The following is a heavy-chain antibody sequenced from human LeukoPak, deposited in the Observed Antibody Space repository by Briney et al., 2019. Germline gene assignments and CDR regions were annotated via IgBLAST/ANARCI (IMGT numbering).Heavy chain of an antibody. Sequence: GGSLRLSCAASGFTFSNYAMHWVRQAPGKGLEWVALISYDGINKYYADSVKGRFTISRDNSKNTLYLHMNSLRAEDTAVYYCAKEGLRYCSGGSCYYFDYWGQGTLVTVSS. CDR1: GFTFSNYA. CDR3: AKEGLRYCSGGSCYYFDY. CDR2: ISYDGINK. V-gene: IGHV3-30*04. J-gene: IGHJ4*02. D-gene: IGHD2-15*01.